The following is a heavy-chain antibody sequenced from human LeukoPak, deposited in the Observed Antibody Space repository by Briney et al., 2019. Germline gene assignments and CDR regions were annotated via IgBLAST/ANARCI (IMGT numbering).Heavy chain of an antibody. CDR3: ARLFRGVGY. D-gene: IGHD3-16*01. CDR2: IYYSGST. V-gene: IGHV4-39*01. J-gene: IGHJ4*02. Sequence: SVTLSLTCTVSGGSISGSDYYWGWIRQPPGKGLEWIGSIYYSGSTYYNSSLKSRVTISVDTCRNQFSLKLSSVTAADTALYYCARLFRGVGYWGQGTLVTVSS. CDR1: GGSISGSDYY.